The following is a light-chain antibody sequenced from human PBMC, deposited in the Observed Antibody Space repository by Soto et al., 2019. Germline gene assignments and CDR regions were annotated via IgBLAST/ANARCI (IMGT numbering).Light chain of an antibody. CDR1: QSISSW. CDR3: QQYTNYPLT. V-gene: IGKV1-5*01. CDR2: DVS. J-gene: IGKJ1*01. Sequence: DIQMTQSPPTLSASVGDRVTITCRASQSISSWLACYQQRPGKAPNLLIYDVSSLESGVPSRFSGSGSGTEFTLTISSLQPDDFATYYCQQYTNYPLTFGQGTKVEIK.